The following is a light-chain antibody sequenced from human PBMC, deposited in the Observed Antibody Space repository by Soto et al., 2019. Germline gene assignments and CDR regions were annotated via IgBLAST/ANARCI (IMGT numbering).Light chain of an antibody. J-gene: IGKJ1*01. CDR3: MHSIDWSLT. CDR1: RSLVFRDGNTY. V-gene: IGKV2-30*01. Sequence: LTHSPLSASVTVGQPASISCSTSRSLVFRDGNTYLHWFQQRPGQSPRRLIENVSNRDSGVPDRFNGSGSGTDFTLEISGVEAEDVGMYYCMHSIDWSLTFGQGTKVDI. CDR2: NVS.